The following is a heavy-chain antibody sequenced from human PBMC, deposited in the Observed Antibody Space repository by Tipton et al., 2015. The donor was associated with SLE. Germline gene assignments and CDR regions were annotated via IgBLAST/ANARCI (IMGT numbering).Heavy chain of an antibody. J-gene: IGHJ4*02. V-gene: IGHV3-21*05. D-gene: IGHD2/OR15-2a*01. CDR2: IDTTSRDI. Sequence: SLRLSCAASGFTFRSFNMNWVRQAPGKGLEWVSYIDTTSRDIYYADSVKGRVSISRDNAQRSMYLQLKGLRTEDTAVYYCAKILSVREKAFEYWGQGTLVTVSS. CDR1: GFTFRSFN. CDR3: AKILSVREKAFEY.